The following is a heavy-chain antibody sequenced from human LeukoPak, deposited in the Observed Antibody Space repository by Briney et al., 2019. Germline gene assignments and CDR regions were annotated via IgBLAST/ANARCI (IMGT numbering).Heavy chain of an antibody. CDR1: GFTFSSYG. J-gene: IGHJ4*02. CDR2: ISYDGSNK. V-gene: IGHV3-30*18. CDR3: AKVKRWLANYFDY. Sequence: PGGSLRLSCAASGFTFSSYGMHWVRQAPGKGLEWVAVISYDGSNKYYADSVKGRFTISRDNSKNTLYLQMNSLRAEDTAVYYCAKVKRWLANYFDYWGQGTLVTVSS. D-gene: IGHD6-19*01.